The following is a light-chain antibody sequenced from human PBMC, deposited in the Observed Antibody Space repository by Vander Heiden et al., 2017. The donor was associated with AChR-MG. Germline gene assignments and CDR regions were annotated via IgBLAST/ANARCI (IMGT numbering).Light chain of an antibody. V-gene: IGLV1-40*01. CDR2: GNS. J-gene: IGLJ3*02. CDR3: QSYDSSLSGWGV. Sequence: QSVLTQPPSVSGAPGQRVTISCTGGSSNIGAGYDVHWYPQLPGTAPKLLIYGNSNRPSGVPDRFSGSKSGTSASLAITGLQAEDEADYYCQSYDSSLSGWGVFGGGTKLTVL. CDR1: SSNIGAGYD.